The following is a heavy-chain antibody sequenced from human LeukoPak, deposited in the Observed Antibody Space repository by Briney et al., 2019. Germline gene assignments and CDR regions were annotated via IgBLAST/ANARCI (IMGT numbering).Heavy chain of an antibody. Sequence: GGSLKPSCAASGFTFSSYAMHWARQAPGKGLEWVEVISYDGSNKYYADSVKGRFTISRDNSKNTLYLQMNSLRAEDTAVYYCARDHSSSSWPLRWFDPWGQGTLVTVSS. CDR2: ISYDGSNK. D-gene: IGHD6-13*01. J-gene: IGHJ5*02. CDR3: ARDHSSSSWPLRWFDP. CDR1: GFTFSSYA. V-gene: IGHV3-30*04.